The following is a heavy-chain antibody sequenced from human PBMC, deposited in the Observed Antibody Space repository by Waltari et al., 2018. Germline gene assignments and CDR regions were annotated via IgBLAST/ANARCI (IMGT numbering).Heavy chain of an antibody. CDR1: GLTFTRQW. CDR2: IKQDGSEK. D-gene: IGHD6-19*01. Sequence: EVQLVESGGGLVKPGGSLRPSCAASGLTFTRQWMGSFGHAPGRGMEWVANIKQDGSEKYYVDSVKGRFTISRDNAKNSLYLQMNSLRAEDTAVYYCAREGGVGSSGWLNGMDVWGQGTTVTVSS. V-gene: IGHV3-7*01. CDR3: AREGGVGSSGWLNGMDV. J-gene: IGHJ6*02.